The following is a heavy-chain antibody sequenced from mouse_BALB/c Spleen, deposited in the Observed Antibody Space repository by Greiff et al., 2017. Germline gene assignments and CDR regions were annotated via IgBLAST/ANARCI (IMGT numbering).Heavy chain of an antibody. CDR1: GYSFTGYY. Sequence: EVQLQESGPELVKPGASVKISCKASGYSFTGYYMHWVKQSHVKSLEWIGRITPYNGATSYNQNFKDKASLTVDKSSSTAYMELHSLTSEDSAVYYCARNWYFDVWGAGTTVTVSS. CDR3: ARNWYFDV. J-gene: IGHJ1*01. CDR2: ITPYNGAT. V-gene: IGHV1-31*01.